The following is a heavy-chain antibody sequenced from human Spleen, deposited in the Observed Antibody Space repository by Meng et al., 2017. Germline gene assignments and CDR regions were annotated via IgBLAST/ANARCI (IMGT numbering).Heavy chain of an antibody. J-gene: IGHJ6*02. CDR3: ARDQYYYGMDV. CDR2: INGDGSRT. Sequence: GESLKISCAASGFTFSSYWMHWVRQAPGKGLVWVSRINGDGSRTSYADSVMGRFTISRDNAKKTLYLEMNSLRAEDTAVYYCARDQYYYGMDVWGQGTTVTVSS. CDR1: GFTFSSYW. V-gene: IGHV3-74*01.